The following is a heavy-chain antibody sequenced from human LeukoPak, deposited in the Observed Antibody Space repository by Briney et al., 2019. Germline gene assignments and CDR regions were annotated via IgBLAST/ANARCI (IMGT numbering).Heavy chain of an antibody. D-gene: IGHD5-12*01. CDR3: ARDRPWGLRTYSGYDPGIVD. J-gene: IGHJ4*02. CDR2: ISYDGSNK. V-gene: IGHV3-30-3*01. Sequence: GRSLRLSCAASGFTFSSYAMHWVRQAPGKGLEWVAVISYDGSNKYYADSVKGRFTISRDNSKNTLYLQMNSLRAEDTAVYYCARDRPWGLRTYSGYDPGIVDWGQGTLVTVSS. CDR1: GFTFSSYA.